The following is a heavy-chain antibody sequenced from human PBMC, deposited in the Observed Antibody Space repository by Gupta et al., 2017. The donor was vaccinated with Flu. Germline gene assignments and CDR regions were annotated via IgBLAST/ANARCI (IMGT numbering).Heavy chain of an antibody. CDR1: GGTFSSYP. CDR3: ARDTPSLGSGGKEEGFGGENTAKGMDV. V-gene: IGHV1-69*04. Sequence: QVQLVQSGAEVKKPGSSVKVSCKASGGTFSSYPISWVRQAPGQGLEWMGRIIPILGIANYAQKFQGRVTITADKSTSTAYMELSSLRSEDTAVYYCARDTPSLGSGGKEEGFGGENTAKGMDVWGQGTTVTVSS. CDR2: IIPILGIA. D-gene: IGHD2-15*01. J-gene: IGHJ6*02.